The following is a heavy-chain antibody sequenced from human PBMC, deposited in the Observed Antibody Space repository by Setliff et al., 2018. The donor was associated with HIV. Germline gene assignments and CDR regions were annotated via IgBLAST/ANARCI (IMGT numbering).Heavy chain of an antibody. CDR3: ARGPSDYPKGWFDP. Sequence: SVKVSCKASGYIFTNYGISWVRQAPGQGLEWMGGIIPIYGTANYAQKFQGRVTITTDESTSTAYMDLSSLRSEDTAVYYCARGPSDYPKGWFDPWGQGTLVTVSS. V-gene: IGHV1-69*05. CDR2: IIPIYGTA. D-gene: IGHD3-10*01. J-gene: IGHJ5*02. CDR1: GYIFTNYG.